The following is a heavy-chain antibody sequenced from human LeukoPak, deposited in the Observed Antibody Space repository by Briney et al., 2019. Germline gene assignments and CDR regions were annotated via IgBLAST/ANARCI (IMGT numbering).Heavy chain of an antibody. V-gene: IGHV4-61*02. Sequence: PSETLSLTCTVSGGSIRSGSYYWSWIRQPAGKGLEWIGRIYTSGSTNYNPSLKSRVTISVDTSKNQFSLKLSSVTAADTAVYYCARQENHCGGDCHFDYWGQGTLVTVSS. CDR1: GGSIRSGSYY. J-gene: IGHJ4*02. D-gene: IGHD2-21*02. CDR2: IYTSGST. CDR3: ARQENHCGGDCHFDY.